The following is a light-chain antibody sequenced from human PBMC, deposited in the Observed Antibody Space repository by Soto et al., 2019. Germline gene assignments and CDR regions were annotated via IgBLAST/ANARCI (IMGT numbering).Light chain of an antibody. V-gene: IGLV1-40*01. CDR3: SSYTTSSTRV. CDR1: SSDIGAGYR. CDR2: DNT. J-gene: IGLJ1*01. Sequence: QSALTQPPSVSGAPGERVTISCTGSSSDIGAGYRVRWYQQVPGTAPKLLIYDNTNRPSGVSVRFSGSKSGTSASLAISGLQAEDEADYYCSSYTTSSTRVFGPGTKVTVL.